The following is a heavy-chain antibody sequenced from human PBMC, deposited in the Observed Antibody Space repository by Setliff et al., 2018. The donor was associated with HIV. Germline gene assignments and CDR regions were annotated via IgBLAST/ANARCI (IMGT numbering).Heavy chain of an antibody. CDR1: VGAPSAYY. CDR2: INDTGST. Sequence: LSLTCAVYVGAPSAYYWSWIRQPPGKGLEWIGEINDTGSTDYNPSLKSRVTIAADTSKNQFSLNSNSVTAADTAVYYCARGRRESNRFQNWGQGTLVTVSS. J-gene: IGHJ1*01. V-gene: IGHV4-34*01. CDR3: ARGRRESNRFQN.